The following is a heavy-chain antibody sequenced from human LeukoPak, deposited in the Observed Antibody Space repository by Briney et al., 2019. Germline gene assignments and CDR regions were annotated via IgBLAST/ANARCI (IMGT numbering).Heavy chain of an antibody. CDR3: AAFVDTALGVFDY. V-gene: IGHV4-59*08. CDR1: GGSISSYY. J-gene: IGHJ4*02. D-gene: IGHD5-18*01. Sequence: SETLSLTCTVSGGSISSYYWSWIRQPPGKGLEWIGYIYYSGSTNYNPSLKSRVTISVDTSKNQFSLKLSSVTAADTAVYYCAAFVDTALGVFDYWGQGTLVTVSS. CDR2: IYYSGST.